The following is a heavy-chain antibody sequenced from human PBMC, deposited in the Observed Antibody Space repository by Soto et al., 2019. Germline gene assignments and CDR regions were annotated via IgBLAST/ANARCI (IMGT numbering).Heavy chain of an antibody. CDR2: IIPILGIA. CDR3: ATGYCSSTSCYHYYYYYMDV. CDR1: GGTFSSYT. Sequence: QVQLVQSGAEVKKPGSSVKVSCKASGGTFSSYTISWVRQAPGQGLEWMGRIIPILGIANYAQKFQGRVTITADKSTSTAYMELSRLRSEDTAVYYCATGYCSSTSCYHYYYYYMDVWGKGTTVTVSS. V-gene: IGHV1-69*02. D-gene: IGHD2-2*01. J-gene: IGHJ6*03.